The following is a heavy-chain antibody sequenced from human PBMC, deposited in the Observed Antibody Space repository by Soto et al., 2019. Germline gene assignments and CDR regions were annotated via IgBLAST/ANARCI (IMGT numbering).Heavy chain of an antibody. J-gene: IGHJ4*02. V-gene: IGHV3-23*01. CDR1: GFSFSTYS. D-gene: IGHD3-22*01. CDR3: ARTGPSGYYFSEDPSPYYFDY. CDR2: LSGGGANT. Sequence: PGGSLRLSCVASGFSFSTYSMAWVRQAAGKGPEWVSGLSGGGANTFYIDSVRGRFTIPVDNSKNSLYLQMNSWRAEDTAVYYCARTGPSGYYFSEDPSPYYFDYWGQGTLVTVSS.